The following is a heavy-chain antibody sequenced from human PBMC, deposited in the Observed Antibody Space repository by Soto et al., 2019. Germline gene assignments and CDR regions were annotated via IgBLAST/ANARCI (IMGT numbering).Heavy chain of an antibody. J-gene: IGHJ6*02. CDR1: GFTFSSYD. Sequence: PGGSLRLSCAASGFTFSSYDMHWVRQATGKGLEWVSAIGTAGDTYYPGSVKGRFSISRENAKNSLYLQMNSLRAGDTAVYYCARGMDYYGSGSYFWRTRKVSSMDVWGQGTTVTVSS. D-gene: IGHD3-10*01. V-gene: IGHV3-13*04. CDR3: ARGMDYYGSGSYFWRTRKVSSMDV. CDR2: IGTAGDT.